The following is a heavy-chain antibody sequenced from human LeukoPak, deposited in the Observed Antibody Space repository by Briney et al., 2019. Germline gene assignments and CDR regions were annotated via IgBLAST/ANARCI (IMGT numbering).Heavy chain of an antibody. CDR2: FNPENGNT. D-gene: IGHD4-23*01. V-gene: IGHV1-18*01. Sequence: ASVKVSCKASGYSFVGYGITWVRQAPGQGLEWMGWFNPENGNTNYAQKVQGRVTMTADTSTSTSYMELSSLRSEDTAVYYCARETPSRYFDYWGQGTLVTVSS. CDR3: ARETPSRYFDY. CDR1: GYSFVGYG. J-gene: IGHJ4*02.